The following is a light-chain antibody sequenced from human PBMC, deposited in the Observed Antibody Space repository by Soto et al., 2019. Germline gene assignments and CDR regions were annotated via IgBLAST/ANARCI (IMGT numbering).Light chain of an antibody. CDR1: QSISIW. J-gene: IGKJ1*01. CDR2: GTS. CDR3: QHYNDYSWT. V-gene: IGKV1-5*03. Sequence: DIPMTQSPSTLSASVGDRVTITCQASQSISIWLAWYQQKPGRAPNLLIYGTSSLESGVPSRFSGSGSGTEFTLTISSLQPDDFATYYCQHYNDYSWTFGQGTKVEIK.